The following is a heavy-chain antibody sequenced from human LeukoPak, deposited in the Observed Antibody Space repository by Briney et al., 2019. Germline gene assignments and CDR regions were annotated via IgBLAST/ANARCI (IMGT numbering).Heavy chain of an antibody. Sequence: GGSLRLSCAASGFAFNRYWMHWVRQAPGKGLMWVSLIQSDGSSTRYADSVKGRFTISRDNAKNTLFLQMNSLRADDTAVYFCASARGGQGGYGGQGSLVTVSS. V-gene: IGHV3-74*01. CDR1: GFAFNRYW. CDR2: IQSDGSST. J-gene: IGHJ4*02. D-gene: IGHD3-10*01. CDR3: ASARGGQGGY.